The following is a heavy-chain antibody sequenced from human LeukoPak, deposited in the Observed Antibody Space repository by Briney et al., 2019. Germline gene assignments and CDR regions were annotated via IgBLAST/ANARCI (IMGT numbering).Heavy chain of an antibody. J-gene: IGHJ5*02. CDR3: ARECDGDLVFNWFDP. CDR1: GGTFSSYA. CDR2: IIPIFGTA. Sequence: GSSVKVSCKASGGTFSSYAISWVRQAPGQGLEWMGSIIPIFGTANYAQKFQGRVTIPADKSTSTDYMELSSLRCEETAVYYCARECDGDLVFNWFDPWGQGTLVTVSS. D-gene: IGHD4-17*01. V-gene: IGHV1-69*06.